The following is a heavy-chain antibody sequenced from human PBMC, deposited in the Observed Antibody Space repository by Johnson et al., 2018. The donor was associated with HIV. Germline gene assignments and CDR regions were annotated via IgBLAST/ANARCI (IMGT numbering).Heavy chain of an antibody. J-gene: IGHJ3*02. D-gene: IGHD5-24*01. Sequence: QVQLVESGGGVVQPGRSLRLSCAASGFTFSSYAMHWVRQAPGKGLEWVAVISYDGSNKYYADSVKGRFTISRDNSKNTLYLQMNGLRAEDTAVYYCAGEGGDGCSPGVLEIWGQGTMVTVAS. V-gene: IGHV3-30*04. CDR2: ISYDGSNK. CDR3: AGEGGDGCSPGVLEI. CDR1: GFTFSSYA.